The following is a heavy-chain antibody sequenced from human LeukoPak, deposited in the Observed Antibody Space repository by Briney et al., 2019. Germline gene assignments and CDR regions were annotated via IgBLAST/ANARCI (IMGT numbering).Heavy chain of an antibody. Sequence: SETLSLTCTVSGGSISSYYWSWIRQPPGKGLEWIGEINHSGSTNYNPSLKSRVTISVDTSKNQISLKLSSVTAADTAVYFCARRRYYYYYYMDVWGKGTTVTVSS. CDR2: INHSGST. CDR3: ARRRYYYYYYMDV. V-gene: IGHV4-34*01. J-gene: IGHJ6*03. CDR1: GGSISSYY.